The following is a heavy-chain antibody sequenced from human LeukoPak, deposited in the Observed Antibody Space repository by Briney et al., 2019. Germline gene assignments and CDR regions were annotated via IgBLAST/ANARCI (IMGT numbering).Heavy chain of an antibody. CDR2: ISKDGSHK. V-gene: IGHV3-30*04. J-gene: IGHJ4*02. Sequence: GGSLRLSCAASGFTFSSYVMHWVRQAPGKGLEWVAVISKDGSHKYYADSVKGRFTISRDNSKNTLFLEMNSLRVEDTAVYYCAKGRGFRVWDPWDNWGQGTLITVSS. CDR3: AKGRGFRVWDPWDN. CDR1: GFTFSSYV. D-gene: IGHD3-16*01.